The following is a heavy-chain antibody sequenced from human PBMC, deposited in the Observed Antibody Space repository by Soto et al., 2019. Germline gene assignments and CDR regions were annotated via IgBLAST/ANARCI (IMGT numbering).Heavy chain of an antibody. D-gene: IGHD5-18*01. CDR2: INHSGST. V-gene: IGHV4-34*01. CDR1: GGSFSGYY. CDR3: ARVIQLWSVVYYGMDV. Sequence: SETLSLTCAVYGGSFSGYYWSWIRQPPGKGLEWIGEINHSGSTNYNPSIKSRVTISVDTSKNQFSMKLSSVTAADTAVYYFARVIQLWSVVYYGMDVWGQGTTVTVSS. J-gene: IGHJ6*02.